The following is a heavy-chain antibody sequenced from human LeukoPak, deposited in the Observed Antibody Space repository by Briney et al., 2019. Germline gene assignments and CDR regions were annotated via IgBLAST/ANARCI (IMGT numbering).Heavy chain of an antibody. CDR3: ARGGSSSWYGSDY. V-gene: IGHV4-59*01. CDR1: GGSISSYY. CDR2: IYYSGST. Sequence: SETLSLTCTVSGGSISSYYWSWIRQPPGKGLEWIGYIYYSGSTNYNLSLKSRVTISVDTSKNPFSLKLSSVTAADTAVYYCARGGSSSWYGSDYWGQGTLVTVSS. D-gene: IGHD6-13*01. J-gene: IGHJ4*02.